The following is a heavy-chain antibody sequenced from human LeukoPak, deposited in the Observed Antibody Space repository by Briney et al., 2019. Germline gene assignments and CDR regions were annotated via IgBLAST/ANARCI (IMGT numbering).Heavy chain of an antibody. J-gene: IGHJ4*02. D-gene: IGHD3-10*01. V-gene: IGHV4-39*01. Sequence: SETLSLTCAVSGGSISSSSYYWGWIRQPPGKGLEWIGSIYYSGSTYYNPSLKSRVTISVDPSKNQFSLKSSSVTDADTAVYYCARHLWVTMVRGVITPFDYWGQGTLVTVSS. CDR2: IYYSGST. CDR3: ARHLWVTMVRGVITPFDY. CDR1: GGSISSSSYY.